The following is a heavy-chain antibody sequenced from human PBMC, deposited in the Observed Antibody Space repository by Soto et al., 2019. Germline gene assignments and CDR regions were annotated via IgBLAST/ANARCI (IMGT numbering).Heavy chain of an antibody. V-gene: IGHV1-2*04. D-gene: IGHD3-16*01. Sequence: AAVKVSCKASGYTFTGYYMHWVRQAPGQGLEWMGWINPNSGGTNYAQKFQGWVTMTRDTSISTAYMELSRLRSDDTAVYYCARERVVWGGRMDVWGQGTTVTVSS. CDR2: INPNSGGT. J-gene: IGHJ6*02. CDR3: ARERVVWGGRMDV. CDR1: GYTFTGYY.